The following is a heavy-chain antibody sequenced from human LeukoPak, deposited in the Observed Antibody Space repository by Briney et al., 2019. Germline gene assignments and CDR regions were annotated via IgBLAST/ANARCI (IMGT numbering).Heavy chain of an antibody. Sequence: RGSLRLSCAASGFTFSSYAVSWVRQAPGKGLEWVSSISGSGGSTYSADSVRGRFTISRDNSKNTLYLQMNSLRAEDTALYYCAKDRSCTNDICHGDFDYWGQGTLVTVSS. J-gene: IGHJ4*02. D-gene: IGHD2-8*01. CDR2: ISGSGGST. CDR1: GFTFSSYA. CDR3: AKDRSCTNDICHGDFDY. V-gene: IGHV3-23*01.